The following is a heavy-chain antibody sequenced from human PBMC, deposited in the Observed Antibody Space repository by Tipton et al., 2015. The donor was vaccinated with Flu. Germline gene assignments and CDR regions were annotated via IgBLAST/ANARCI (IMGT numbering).Heavy chain of an antibody. J-gene: IGHJ4*02. Sequence: GSLRLSCAASGFTFSGYGMHWVRQAPGKGLEWVAFIRHDESDKYYADSVKGRFTISRDNSKNALYLLINSLRTEDTAMYYCAKDGWDTSGWYPFDYWGQGTLVTVSS. CDR1: GFTFSGYG. CDR2: IRHDESDK. V-gene: IGHV3-30*02. CDR3: AKDGWDTSGWYPFDY. D-gene: IGHD6-19*01.